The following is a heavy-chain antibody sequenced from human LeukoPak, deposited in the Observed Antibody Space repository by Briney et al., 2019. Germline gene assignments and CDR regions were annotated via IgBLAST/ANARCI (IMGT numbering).Heavy chain of an antibody. D-gene: IGHD4-17*01. CDR1: GGSFSGYY. Sequence: SETLSLTCAVYGGSFSGYYWSWIRQPPGKGLEWIGEINHRGSTNYNPSLKSRVTISVDTSKNQFSLKLSSVTAADTAVYYCARAGDYGDYFQPGYWGQGTLVTVSS. J-gene: IGHJ4*02. CDR2: INHRGST. CDR3: ARAGDYGDYFQPGY. V-gene: IGHV4-34*01.